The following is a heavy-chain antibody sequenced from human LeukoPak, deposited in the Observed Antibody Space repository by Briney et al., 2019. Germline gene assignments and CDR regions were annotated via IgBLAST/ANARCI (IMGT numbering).Heavy chain of an antibody. CDR3: ARGPPHGLLEWFQSRGYFDY. D-gene: IGHD3-3*01. Sequence: PSETLSLTCAVYGGSFSGYYWSWIRQPPGKGLEWIGEINHSGSTNYNPSLKSRVTISVDTSKNQFSLKLSSVTAADTAVYYCARGPPHGLLEWFQSRGYFDYWGQGTLVTVSS. CDR1: GGSFSGYY. V-gene: IGHV4-34*01. CDR2: INHSGST. J-gene: IGHJ4*02.